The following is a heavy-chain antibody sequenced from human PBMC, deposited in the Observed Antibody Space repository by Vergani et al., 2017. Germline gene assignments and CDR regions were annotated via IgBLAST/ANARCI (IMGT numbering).Heavy chain of an antibody. Sequence: EVQLVESGGGLVKPGGSLRLSCAASGFTFSSYSMNWVRQAPGKGPEWVSSISSSSSYIYYADSVKGRFTISRDHAKNSLYLQMNSLSAEDTAVYYCAREGGYYYYGMDVWGQGTTVTVSS. CDR3: AREGGYYYYGMDV. CDR1: GFTFSSYS. V-gene: IGHV3-21*01. CDR2: ISSSSSYI. J-gene: IGHJ6*02.